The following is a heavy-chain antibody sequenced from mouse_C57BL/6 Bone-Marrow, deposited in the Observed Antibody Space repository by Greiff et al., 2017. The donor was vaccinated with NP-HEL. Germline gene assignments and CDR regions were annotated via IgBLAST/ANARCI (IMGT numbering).Heavy chain of an antibody. D-gene: IGHD2-1*01. CDR2: ISSGGSYT. CDR1: GFTFSSYG. Sequence: EVQVVESGGDLVKPGGSLKLSCAASGFTFSSYGMSWVRQTPDKRLEWVATISSGGSYTYYPDSVKGRFTISRDNAKNTLYLQMSSLTSEDTAMYYCARRGYYGNYVYAMDYWGQGTSVTVSS. V-gene: IGHV5-6*01. CDR3: ARRGYYGNYVYAMDY. J-gene: IGHJ4*01.